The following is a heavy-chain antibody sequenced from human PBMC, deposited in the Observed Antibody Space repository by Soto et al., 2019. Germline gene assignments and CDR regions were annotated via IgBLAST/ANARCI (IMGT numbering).Heavy chain of an antibody. D-gene: IGHD5-18*01. CDR3: AKAPNPMVSLDI. J-gene: IGHJ3*02. CDR2: ISYDGSNK. CDR1: GFTFSSYG. V-gene: IGHV3-30*18. Sequence: PGGSLRLSCAASGFTFSSYGMHWVRQAPGKGLEWVAVISYDGSNKYYADSVKGRFTISRDNSKNTLYLQVNSLRAEDTAVYYCAKAPNPMVSLDIWGQGTMVTVSS.